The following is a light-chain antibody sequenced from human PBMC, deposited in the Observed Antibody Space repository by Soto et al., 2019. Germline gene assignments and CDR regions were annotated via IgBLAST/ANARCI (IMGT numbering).Light chain of an antibody. CDR2: RGS. J-gene: IGKJ1*01. V-gene: IGKV2-30*02. Sequence: DVVVTQSPLSLPVTLGQPASISCTSSQSLLHSDGNTYLSWFQQRPGQPPRRLIYRGSIRDSGVPDRFSGSGSGADFTLPISRVEADDIGVYYCMQCTHWPWTFGDGTKVEIK. CDR1: QSLLHSDGNTY. CDR3: MQCTHWPWT.